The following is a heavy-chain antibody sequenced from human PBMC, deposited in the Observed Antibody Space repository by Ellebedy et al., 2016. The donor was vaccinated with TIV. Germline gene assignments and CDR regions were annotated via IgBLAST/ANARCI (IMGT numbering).Heavy chain of an antibody. J-gene: IGHJ4*02. Sequence: GESLKISCTASGFTFNNYALSWVRQAPGKGLEWVSSIGGSGVAIYYAESVKGRFTTSRDNSKNTLFLQMNSLRDEDTAVYYCAKGFGPGGGDCYFDYWGQGTLVTVSS. CDR1: GFTFNNYA. V-gene: IGHV3-23*01. D-gene: IGHD2-21*02. CDR2: IGGSGVAI. CDR3: AKGFGPGGGDCYFDY.